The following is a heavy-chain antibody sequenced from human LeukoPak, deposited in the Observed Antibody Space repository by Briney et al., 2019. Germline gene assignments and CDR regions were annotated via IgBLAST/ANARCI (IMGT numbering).Heavy chain of an antibody. J-gene: IGHJ4*02. Sequence: GRSLRLSCAASGFTFSSYGMHWVRQAPGKGLEWVAVIWYDGSKKFYADSVKGRFTISRDNSKNTLYLQMNSLRAEDTAVYYCAKEVRGDFDYWGQGTLVTVSS. CDR2: IWYDGSKK. CDR1: GFTFSSYG. CDR3: AKEVRGDFDY. V-gene: IGHV3-33*06. D-gene: IGHD3-10*01.